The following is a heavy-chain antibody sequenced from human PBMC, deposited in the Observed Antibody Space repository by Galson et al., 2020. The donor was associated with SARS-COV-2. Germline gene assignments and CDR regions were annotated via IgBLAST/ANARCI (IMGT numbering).Heavy chain of an antibody. J-gene: IGHJ6*02. V-gene: IGHV4-59*01. Sequence: ETSETLSLTCSVSDGPISSYYWSWIRQPPGKGLEWIGYISYSGSTNYNPSLRSRVTISVDMSKNQFSLKLSSVTAADTTVYYCARDPAPLYGDSYYDGMDVWGRGTTVTVSS. CDR1: DGPISSYY. CDR2: ISYSGST. D-gene: IGHD4-17*01. CDR3: ARDPAPLYGDSYYDGMDV.